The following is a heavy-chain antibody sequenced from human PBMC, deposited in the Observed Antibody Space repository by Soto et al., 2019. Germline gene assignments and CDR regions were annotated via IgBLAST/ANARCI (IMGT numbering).Heavy chain of an antibody. CDR2: INPSGGST. CDR1: GYTFTRYY. CDR3: ARGYRYYEWLTGYRPSDVFES. J-gene: IGHJ3*02. Sequence: ASVKLSCKASGYTFTRYYMHWVRQAPGQGLEWMGIINPSGGSTSYAQKFQGRVTMTRDTSTSTVYMELSSLRSEDTAVYYCARGYRYYEWLTGYRPSDVFESWGQGTMVTVAS. D-gene: IGHD3-9*01. V-gene: IGHV1-46*03.